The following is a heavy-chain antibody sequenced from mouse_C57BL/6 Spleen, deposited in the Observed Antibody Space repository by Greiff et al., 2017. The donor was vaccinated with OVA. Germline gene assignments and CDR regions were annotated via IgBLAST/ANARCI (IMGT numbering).Heavy chain of an antibody. D-gene: IGHD1-3*01. CDR3: ARTVPKGAWFAY. J-gene: IGHJ3*01. V-gene: IGHV2-2*01. Sequence: QVQLQQSGPGLVQPSQSLSITCTVSGFSLTSYCVHWVRQSPGTGLEWLGVIWSGGSTDYNAAFISRLSISKDNSKSQVFFKMNSLQADDTAIYYCARTVPKGAWFAYWGQGTLVTVSA. CDR2: IWSGGST. CDR1: GFSLTSYC.